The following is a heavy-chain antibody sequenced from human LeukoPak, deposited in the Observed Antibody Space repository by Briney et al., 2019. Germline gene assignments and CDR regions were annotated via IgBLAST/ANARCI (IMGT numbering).Heavy chain of an antibody. D-gene: IGHD3-22*01. V-gene: IGHV3-23*01. CDR2: ISGSGGST. CDR3: AKVYDSSGYYWDDY. Sequence: GGSLRLSCAASGFTFSSYGMSWVRQAPGKGLEWVSAISGSGGSTYYADSVKGRFTISRDNSKNTLYLQMNSLRAEDTAVYYCAKVYDSSGYYWDDYWGQGTLVTVSS. CDR1: GFTFSSYG. J-gene: IGHJ4*02.